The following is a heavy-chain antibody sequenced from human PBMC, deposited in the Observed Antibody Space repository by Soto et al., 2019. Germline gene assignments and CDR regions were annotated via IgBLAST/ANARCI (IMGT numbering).Heavy chain of an antibody. J-gene: IGHJ4*02. V-gene: IGHV1-69*02. CDR2: IIPILGIA. CDR1: GGTFSSYT. Sequence: SVKVSCKASGGTFSSYTISWVRQAPGQGLEWMGRIIPILGIANYAQKFQGRVMVTADKSTSTAYMELSSLRSEDTAVYYCASSAGIAVAGKERYFDYWGQGTLVTVS. CDR3: ASSAGIAVAGKERYFDY. D-gene: IGHD6-19*01.